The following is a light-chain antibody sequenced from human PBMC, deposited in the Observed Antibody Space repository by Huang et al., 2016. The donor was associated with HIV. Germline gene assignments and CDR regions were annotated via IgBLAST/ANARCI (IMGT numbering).Light chain of an antibody. CDR1: QDISNF. CDR3: QQYDSLPPYT. V-gene: IGKV1-33*01. J-gene: IGKJ2*01. CDR2: DAS. Sequence: DIQMTQSPSSLSASVGDRVTITCQASQDISNFLNWYQQKPGKAPNLLIYDASNLQTEVPSRFSGAGSGTEFNLTISSLQPEDIATYYCQQYDSLPPYTFGQGTKLEIK.